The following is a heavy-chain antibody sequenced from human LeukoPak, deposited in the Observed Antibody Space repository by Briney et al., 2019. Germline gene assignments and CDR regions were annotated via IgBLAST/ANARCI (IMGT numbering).Heavy chain of an antibody. Sequence: ASVKVSCKASGYTFTSYDINWVRQATGQGLEWMGWMNPNSGNTGYAQKFQGRVTMTRNTSISTAYMELSSLRSEDTAVYYCARGSMQLWLVNGGYHPERYYYYMDVWGKGTTVTVSS. CDR1: GYTFTSYD. CDR2: MNPNSGNT. V-gene: IGHV1-8*01. CDR3: ARGSMQLWLVNGGYHPERYYYYMDV. D-gene: IGHD5-18*01. J-gene: IGHJ6*03.